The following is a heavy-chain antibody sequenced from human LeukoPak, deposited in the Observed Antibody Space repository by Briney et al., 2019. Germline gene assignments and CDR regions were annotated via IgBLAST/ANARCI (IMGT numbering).Heavy chain of an antibody. D-gene: IGHD1-26*01. CDR3: TTDPVAYSGSYYDPLYYYYMDV. Sequence: PGGSLRLSCAASGFTFSDHYMDWVRQTPGKGLELVGRSRNKANGYTTEHVASVKGRFTISRDDSKNTLYLQMNSLKTEDTAVYYCTTDPVAYSGSYYDPLYYYYMDVWGKGTTVTISS. CDR1: GFTFSDHY. J-gene: IGHJ6*03. V-gene: IGHV3-72*01. CDR2: SRNKANGYTT.